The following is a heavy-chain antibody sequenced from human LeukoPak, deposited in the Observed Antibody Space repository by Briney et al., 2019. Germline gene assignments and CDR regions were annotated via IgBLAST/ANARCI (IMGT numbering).Heavy chain of an antibody. J-gene: IGHJ4*02. CDR1: GFTFSSQS. CDR3: ARVGGGYSYGLTDY. Sequence: GGSLRLSCVASGFTFSSQSMNWVRQAPGKGLEWVSSISSSSNYIYYADSVKGRFTISRDNAKNSLYLQMNSLRAEDTAVYYCARVGGGYSYGLTDYWGQGTLVTVSS. V-gene: IGHV3-21*01. CDR2: ISSSSNYI. D-gene: IGHD5-18*01.